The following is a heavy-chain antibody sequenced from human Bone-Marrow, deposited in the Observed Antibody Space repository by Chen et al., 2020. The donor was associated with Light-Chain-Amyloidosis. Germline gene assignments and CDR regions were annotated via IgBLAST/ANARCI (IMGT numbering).Heavy chain of an antibody. CDR1: GYTFPNYW. V-gene: IGHV5-51*01. J-gene: IGHJ4*02. CDR3: ARRGDGYNFDY. D-gene: IGHD5-12*01. Sequence: EVQLEQSGPEVKKPGESLKISCKGSGYTFPNYWIGWVRQMPGKGREWLGVIYPDASDAKYSPSFAGQFTISTAKSITSAYLQWRSLKASDTAMYYCARRGDGYNFDYWGQGTLVTVSS. CDR2: IYPDASDA.